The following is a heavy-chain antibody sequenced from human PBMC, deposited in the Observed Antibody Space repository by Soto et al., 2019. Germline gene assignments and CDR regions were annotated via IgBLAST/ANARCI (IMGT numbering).Heavy chain of an antibody. D-gene: IGHD2-21*02. J-gene: IGHJ4*02. CDR2: ISGSGGST. Sequence: GGSLRLSCAASGFTFSSYAMNWVRQAPGKGLEWVSAISGSGGSTYYVDSVKGRFTISRDNSRNTLYLQMNSLRAEDTAVYYCAKDPEVVVTAPDYWGQGTLVTVS. V-gene: IGHV3-23*01. CDR3: AKDPEVVVTAPDY. CDR1: GFTFSSYA.